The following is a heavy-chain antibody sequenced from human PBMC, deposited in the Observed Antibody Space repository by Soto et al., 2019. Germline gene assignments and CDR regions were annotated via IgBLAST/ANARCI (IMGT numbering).Heavy chain of an antibody. D-gene: IGHD6-19*01. Sequence: EVQLVESGGGSVQPGRSLRLSCVASGFTFESYAMHWVRQVPGKGLEWVSGISWNSGSIGYEDSVKGRFTISRDNAQKSLYFEMNSLRVEDTAFYYCVKDIHEQWLVSHFEYWGQGALVTVSS. V-gene: IGHV3-9*01. CDR2: ISWNSGSI. CDR3: VKDIHEQWLVSHFEY. J-gene: IGHJ4*02. CDR1: GFTFESYA.